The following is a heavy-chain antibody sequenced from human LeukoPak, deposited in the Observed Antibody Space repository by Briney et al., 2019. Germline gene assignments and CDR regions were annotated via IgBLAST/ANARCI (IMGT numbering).Heavy chain of an antibody. Sequence: SETLSLTCTVCGDSISTYYWSWTRQPPGRGLEWIGHIYYSGNTRYIPSLKCRVTISVDTSKNQFSLKVSSVTAADTAVYYCARVQGQQLVEWFDPWGQGTLVTVSS. CDR3: ARVQGQQLVEWFDP. CDR1: GDSISTYY. CDR2: IYYSGNT. V-gene: IGHV4-59*01. D-gene: IGHD6-13*01. J-gene: IGHJ5*02.